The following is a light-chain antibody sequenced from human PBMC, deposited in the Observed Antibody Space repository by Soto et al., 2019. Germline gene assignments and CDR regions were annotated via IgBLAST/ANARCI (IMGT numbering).Light chain of an antibody. CDR1: SSDVGGYNY. Sequence: QSALTQPASVSGSPGQSITISCTGTSSDVGGYNYDSWYQQHPGKAPKLMIYEVSNRPSGVSNRFSGSKSGNTASLTISGLQAEDEADYYCSSYTSSSTLVVFGGGTQLTVL. CDR2: EVS. CDR3: SSYTSSSTLVV. J-gene: IGLJ2*01. V-gene: IGLV2-14*01.